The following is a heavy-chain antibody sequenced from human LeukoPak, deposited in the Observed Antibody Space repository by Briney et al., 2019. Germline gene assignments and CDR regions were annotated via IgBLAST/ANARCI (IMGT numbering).Heavy chain of an antibody. V-gene: IGHV4-39*01. J-gene: IGHJ4*02. CDR3: ARQPNYGSGSYYNPRTN. Sequence: PLETLSLTCTVSGGSISSSSYYWGWIRQPPGKGLEWIGSIYYSGSTYYNPSLKSRVTISVDTSKNQFSLKLSSVTAADTAVYYCARQPNYGSGSYYNPRTNWGQGTLVTVSS. D-gene: IGHD3-10*01. CDR1: GGSISSSSYY. CDR2: IYYSGST.